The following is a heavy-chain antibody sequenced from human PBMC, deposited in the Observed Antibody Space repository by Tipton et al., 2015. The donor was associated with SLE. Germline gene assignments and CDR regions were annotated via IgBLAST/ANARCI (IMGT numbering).Heavy chain of an antibody. J-gene: IGHJ2*01. CDR2: INHIGST. D-gene: IGHD2-2*01. V-gene: IGHV4-39*07. Sequence: TLSLTCTVSGDSISSSSYYWGWIRQPPGKGLEWIGEINHIGSTNYNPSLKSRVSISLDTSKNQFSLKLTSVTAADTAVYYCARGPSPHFDPWGRGTLVTVSS. CDR3: ARGPSPHFDP. CDR1: GDSISSSSYY.